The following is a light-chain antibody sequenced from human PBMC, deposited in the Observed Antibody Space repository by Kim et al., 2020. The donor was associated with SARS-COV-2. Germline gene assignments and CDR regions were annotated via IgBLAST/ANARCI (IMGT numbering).Light chain of an antibody. Sequence: EIVLTQSPGTLSLSPGERATLSCRASQSVSSNYLAWYQQKPGQAPRLLIYGASSRATGIPDRFSGSGSGTDFTLTIIRLEPADFAVYYCQQYGSSPRTFGQGTKVDIK. CDR2: GAS. J-gene: IGKJ1*01. V-gene: IGKV3-20*01. CDR1: QSVSSNY. CDR3: QQYGSSPRT.